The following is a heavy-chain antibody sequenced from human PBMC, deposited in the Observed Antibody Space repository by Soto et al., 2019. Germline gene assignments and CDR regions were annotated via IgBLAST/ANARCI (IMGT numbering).Heavy chain of an antibody. V-gene: IGHV1-2*04. Sequence: GASVKVSCKASGYTFTGYYMHWVRQAPGQGLEWMGWINPNSGGTNYAQKFQGWVTMTRDTSTSTAYMELSRLRSDDTAVYYCARDRFGYSGYVLDYWGQGTLVTVSS. CDR1: GYTFTGYY. CDR2: INPNSGGT. J-gene: IGHJ4*02. D-gene: IGHD5-12*01. CDR3: ARDRFGYSGYVLDY.